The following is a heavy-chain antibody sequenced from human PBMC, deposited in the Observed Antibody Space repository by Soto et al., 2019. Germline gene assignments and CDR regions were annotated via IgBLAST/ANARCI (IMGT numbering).Heavy chain of an antibody. V-gene: IGHV3-48*02. CDR3: AREGWPLLQTGMDV. CDR2: ISSSNRTI. Sequence: GGSLRLSCAASGFTFRSYSVNWVRQAPWKGLEWVSYISSSNRTINYADSVKGRFIISRDNAKNSLYLQMHSLRDEDTAVYYCAREGWPLLQTGMDVWGQGITVTVSS. D-gene: IGHD2-15*01. CDR1: GFTFRSYS. J-gene: IGHJ6*02.